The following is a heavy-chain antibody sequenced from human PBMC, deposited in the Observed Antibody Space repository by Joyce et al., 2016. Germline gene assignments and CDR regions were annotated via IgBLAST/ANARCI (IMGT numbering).Heavy chain of an antibody. CDR1: GFTFSRYW. D-gene: IGHD3-10*01. J-gene: IGHJ4*02. Sequence: EVQLVESGGGLVQPGGSLRLSCAASGFTFSRYWMSWVRQAPGKGLEWVANRKQDGREKYYVDSVKGRLTISRDNAKSSLYLQMNSLRAEDTAVYSCARVRDYYGSGSQPLDNWGQGTLVTVSS. V-gene: IGHV3-7*01. CDR3: ARVRDYYGSGSQPLDN. CDR2: RKQDGREK.